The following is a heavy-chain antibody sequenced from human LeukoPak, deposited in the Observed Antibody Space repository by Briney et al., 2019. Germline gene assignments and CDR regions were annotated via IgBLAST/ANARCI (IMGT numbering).Heavy chain of an antibody. CDR1: GFTFSDYA. J-gene: IGHJ3*02. CDR2: IGSSGGGT. CDR3: AKIHQNRVVVGAKGAFDI. V-gene: IGHV3-23*01. Sequence: PGGSLRLSCGASGFTFSDYAMHWVRQSSGKGLEWVSGIGSSGGGTYYADSVKGRFTISRDTSKDTVYLQMDSLRAEDTAIYYCAKIHQNRVVVGAKGAFDIWGQGTVVTVSS. D-gene: IGHD2-15*01.